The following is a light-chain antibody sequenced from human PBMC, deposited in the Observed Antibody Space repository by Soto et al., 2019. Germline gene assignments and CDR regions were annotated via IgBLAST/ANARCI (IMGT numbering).Light chain of an antibody. J-gene: IGKJ4*01. V-gene: IGKV3-20*01. CDR1: QSVSSSY. CDR2: GAS. CDR3: HQYDSSPLT. Sequence: EIVLTQSPGTLSLSPGERATLSCRASQSVSSSYLAWYQQKPGQAPRLFIYGASSRATGIPDRFSGSGSGTDFTLTISRLEPEDFAVYYCHQYDSSPLTFGGGTKMEIK.